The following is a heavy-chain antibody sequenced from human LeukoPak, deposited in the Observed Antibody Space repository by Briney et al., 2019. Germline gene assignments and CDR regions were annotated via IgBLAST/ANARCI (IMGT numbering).Heavy chain of an antibody. V-gene: IGHV3-23*01. CDR3: AKRGGTESFYYYYYMDV. D-gene: IGHD2-15*01. Sequence: GGSLRLSCAAAGFTFSSYDMTWVRKTPGKGLEWVALISRSGGTTYHADSVKGRFTISRDNSKNTLYLQMNSLRAEDTAEYYCAKRGGTESFYYYYYMDVWGKGTTVTVSS. CDR1: GFTFSSYD. J-gene: IGHJ6*03. CDR2: ISRSGGTT.